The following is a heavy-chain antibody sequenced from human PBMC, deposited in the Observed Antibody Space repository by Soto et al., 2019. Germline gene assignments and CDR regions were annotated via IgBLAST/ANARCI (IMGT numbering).Heavy chain of an antibody. D-gene: IGHD3-22*01. Sequence: QVQLVQSGAAVKKPGSSVKVSCKASGGTFSSYSISWVRQSPGQGLEWMGGIIPIVGTANYAQKFEGRVTITSDESTSTSYMELGSLRSEGTAVYYCVRGNRNQLLRGYYYGLDVWGRGTRVTVTS. CDR1: GGTFSSYS. CDR2: IIPIVGTA. V-gene: IGHV1-69*01. CDR3: VRGNRNQLLRGYYYGLDV. J-gene: IGHJ6*02.